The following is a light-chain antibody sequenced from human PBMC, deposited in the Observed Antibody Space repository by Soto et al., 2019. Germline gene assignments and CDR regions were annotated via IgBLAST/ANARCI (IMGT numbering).Light chain of an antibody. V-gene: IGLV2-14*01. CDR1: SSDVGGYNY. J-gene: IGLJ2*01. CDR2: EVS. CDR3: SSYTSSGTLVV. Sequence: QSALTQPASVSGSPGQSITISCTGTSSDVGGYNYVSWYQQHPGKAPKLMIYEVSNRPSGVSNRVSGSKSGNTASLTISGPQTEDESDYYCSSYTSSGTLVVFGGGTKVTVL.